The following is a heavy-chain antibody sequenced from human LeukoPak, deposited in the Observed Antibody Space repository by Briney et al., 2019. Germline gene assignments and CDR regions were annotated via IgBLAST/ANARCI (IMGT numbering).Heavy chain of an antibody. CDR3: ARTRTGAFDI. D-gene: IGHD1-1*01. Sequence: ASVRVSCKASGYTFTGYHMHWVRQAPGQGLEWMGWINPNSGGTNYAQKFQGRVTMTRDTSISTAYMELSRLRSDDTAVYYCARTRTGAFDIWGQGTMVTVSS. J-gene: IGHJ3*02. CDR2: INPNSGGT. CDR1: GYTFTGYH. V-gene: IGHV1-2*02.